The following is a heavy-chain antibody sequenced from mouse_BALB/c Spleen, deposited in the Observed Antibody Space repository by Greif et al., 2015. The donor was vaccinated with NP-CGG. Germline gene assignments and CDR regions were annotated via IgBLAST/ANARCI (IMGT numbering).Heavy chain of an antibody. D-gene: IGHD1-2*01. Sequence: VQLQESGAELVKPGASVKLSCKASGYTFTSYWMHWVKQRPGQGLEWIGEIDPSDSYTNYSQKFKGKATLTVDKSSSTAYMQLSRLTSEDSAVYYCAREGKNSFPFAYWGQGTPVTVSA. CDR1: GYTFTSYW. CDR2: IDPSDSYT. CDR3: AREGKNSFPFAY. V-gene: IGHV1-69*02. J-gene: IGHJ3*01.